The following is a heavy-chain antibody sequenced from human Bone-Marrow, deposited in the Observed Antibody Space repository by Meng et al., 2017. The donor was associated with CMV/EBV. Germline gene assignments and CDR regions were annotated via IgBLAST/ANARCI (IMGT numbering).Heavy chain of an antibody. D-gene: IGHD2-15*01. J-gene: IGHJ6*02. V-gene: IGHV1-18*01. CDR3: ARVLSGRKGYYYYYGMDV. Sequence: GSVTVSCQASGYTFTSYGISWVRQAPGQGLEWMGWISAYHGNTNYAQKLQGRVTMTTDTSTSTAYMELRSLRSDDTAVYYCARVLSGRKGYYYYYGMDVWGQGTTVTVSS. CDR1: GYTFTSYG. CDR2: ISAYHGNT.